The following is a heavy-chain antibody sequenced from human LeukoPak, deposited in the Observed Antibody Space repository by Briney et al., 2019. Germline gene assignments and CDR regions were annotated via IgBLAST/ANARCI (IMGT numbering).Heavy chain of an antibody. CDR2: ISGNSVST. D-gene: IGHD6-13*01. J-gene: IGHJ5*01. CDR1: GFTFSSYG. V-gene: IGHV3-23*01. Sequence: PGGSLRLSCAASGFTFSSYGMSWVRQAPGKGLEWVSGISGNSVSTYYADSVKGRFTISRDNSENTLFLQMSSLRAEDTAVYYCARAYSSSWYDFWGQGTLVTVSS. CDR3: ARAYSSSWYDF.